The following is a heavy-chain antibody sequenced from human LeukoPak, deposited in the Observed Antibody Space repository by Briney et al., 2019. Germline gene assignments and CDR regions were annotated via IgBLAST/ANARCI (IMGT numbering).Heavy chain of an antibody. CDR2: INHSGST. Sequence: PSETLSLTCTVSGGSISSSSYYWGWIRQPPGKGLEWIGEINHSGSTNYNPSLKSRVTISVDTSKNQFSLKLSSVTAADTAVYYCARVRSGGDLDYWGQGTLVTVSS. V-gene: IGHV4-39*07. CDR1: GGSISSSSYY. D-gene: IGHD2-15*01. J-gene: IGHJ4*02. CDR3: ARVRSGGDLDY.